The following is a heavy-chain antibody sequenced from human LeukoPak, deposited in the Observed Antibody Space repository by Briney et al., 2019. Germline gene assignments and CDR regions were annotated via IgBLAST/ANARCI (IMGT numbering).Heavy chain of an antibody. D-gene: IGHD2-15*01. CDR3: AKSMSGGLGFFQS. Sequence: GASVKVSCKASGYTFTDYYMHWVRQAPGQGLEWMGWINPNGGGTNYAQNFQGRVTMTRDTSISTTYMELRSLRSDDTAVYYCAKSMSGGLGFFQSWGQGTLVTVSP. CDR1: GYTFTDYY. CDR2: INPNGGGT. J-gene: IGHJ1*01. V-gene: IGHV1-2*02.